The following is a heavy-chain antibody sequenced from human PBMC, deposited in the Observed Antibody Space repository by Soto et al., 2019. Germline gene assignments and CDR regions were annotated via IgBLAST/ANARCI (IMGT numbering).Heavy chain of an antibody. CDR3: AKDMGITFGGVISGGVFDI. V-gene: IGHV3-23*01. J-gene: IGHJ3*02. CDR2: ISGSGGTA. D-gene: IGHD3-16*02. CDR1: GFTFSSYA. Sequence: GGSLRLSCAASGFTFSSYAMSWVRQAPGKGLEWVSTISGSGGTAYYADSVKGRFTISRDNSKNTLYLQMNSLRAEDTAVYYCAKDMGITFGGVISGGVFDIWGQGTMVTVSS.